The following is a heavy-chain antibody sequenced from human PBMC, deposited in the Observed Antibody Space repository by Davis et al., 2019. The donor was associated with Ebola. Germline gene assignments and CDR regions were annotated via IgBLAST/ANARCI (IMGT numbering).Heavy chain of an antibody. CDR2: ISAYNGNT. Sequence: ASVKVSCKASGYTFTSYGISWVRQAPGQGLEWMGWISAYNGNTNYAQKLQGRVTMTTDTSTSTAYMELRSLRSDDTAVYYCARGYCSGGSCYSPDYWGQGTLVTVSS. J-gene: IGHJ4*02. CDR1: GYTFTSYG. CDR3: ARGYCSGGSCYSPDY. D-gene: IGHD2-15*01. V-gene: IGHV1-18*01.